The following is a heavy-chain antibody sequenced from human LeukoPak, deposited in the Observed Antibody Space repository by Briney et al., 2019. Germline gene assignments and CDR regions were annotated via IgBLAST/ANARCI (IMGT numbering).Heavy chain of an antibody. CDR3: ARERTSSGSLYYFDY. V-gene: IGHV3-48*04. Sequence: GGSLRLSCAASGLTFSGYSMNWVRQAPGKGLEWVSYVTTSSDVIYYANSVKGRFTISRDNAKNSLYLQMNSLRAEDTAIYYCARERTSSGSLYYFDYWGQGTLVTVSS. J-gene: IGHJ4*02. CDR1: GLTFSGYS. D-gene: IGHD3-22*01. CDR2: VTTSSDVI.